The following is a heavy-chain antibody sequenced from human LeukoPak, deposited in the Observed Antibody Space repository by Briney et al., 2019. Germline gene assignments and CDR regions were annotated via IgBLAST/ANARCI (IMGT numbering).Heavy chain of an antibody. J-gene: IGHJ4*02. D-gene: IGHD5-24*01. CDR3: ARDVSRITIDY. CDR2: ISSSSSYI. CDR1: GFTFSSYS. Sequence: GGSLRLSCAASGFTFSSYSMNWVRQAPGKGLEWVSSISSSSSYIYYADSVKGRFTISRDNAKNSLYLQMNSLRAEDTAVYYCARDVSRITIDYWGQGTLVTVSS. V-gene: IGHV3-21*01.